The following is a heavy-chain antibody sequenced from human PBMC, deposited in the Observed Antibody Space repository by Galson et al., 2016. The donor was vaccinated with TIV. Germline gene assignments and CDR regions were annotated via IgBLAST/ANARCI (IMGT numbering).Heavy chain of an antibody. CDR3: ARPSDSSWYFDL. V-gene: IGHV1-69*13. J-gene: IGHJ2*01. CDR1: GGIFNSYG. CDR2: IIAIFGTA. D-gene: IGHD6-13*01. Sequence: SVKVSCKASGGIFNSYGISWVRQAPGQGLEWMGGIIAIFGTANYAQKFQGRVTITADDSTSTAYMELSSLRSEDTAVYYCARPSDSSWYFDLWGRGTQVIVSS.